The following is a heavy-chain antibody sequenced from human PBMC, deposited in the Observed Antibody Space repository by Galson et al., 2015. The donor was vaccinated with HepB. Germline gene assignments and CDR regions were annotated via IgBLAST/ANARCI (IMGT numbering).Heavy chain of an antibody. CDR1: GFTFSSYG. J-gene: IGHJ4*02. CDR2: ISYDGSNK. CDR3: AKDYYVWYLNYYFDY. D-gene: IGHD3-9*01. V-gene: IGHV3-30*18. Sequence: SLRLSCAASGFTFSSYGMHWVRQAPGKGLEWVAVISYDGSNKYYADSVKGRFTISRDNSKNTLYLQMNSLRAEDTAVYYCAKDYYVWYLNYYFDYWGQGTLVTVSS.